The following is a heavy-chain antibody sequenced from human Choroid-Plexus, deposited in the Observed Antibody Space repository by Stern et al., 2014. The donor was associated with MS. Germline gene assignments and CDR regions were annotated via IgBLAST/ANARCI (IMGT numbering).Heavy chain of an antibody. J-gene: IGHJ5*02. D-gene: IGHD2/OR15-2a*01. CDR3: AKDRQYLTYFFDH. V-gene: IGHV3-30*18. Sequence: QVKLVQSGGGVVQPGRPLRLSCVASGFTFGSCAMHWVRQAPGKGLEWVAGVSYDGSKKYYADSVKGRFTISRDNSQNTLYMQMSSLRPEDTAVYYCAKDRQYLTYFFDHWGQGSLVTVSS. CDR1: GFTFGSCA. CDR2: VSYDGSKK.